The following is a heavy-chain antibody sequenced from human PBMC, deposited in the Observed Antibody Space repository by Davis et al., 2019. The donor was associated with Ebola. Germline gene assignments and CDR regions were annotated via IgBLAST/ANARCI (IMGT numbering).Heavy chain of an antibody. D-gene: IGHD3-9*01. V-gene: IGHV4-34*01. J-gene: IGHJ6*02. Sequence: MPSETLSLTCAVYGGSFSGYYWSWIRQPPGKGLEWIGEINHSGSTNYNPSLKSRVTISVDTSKNQFSLKLSSVTAADTAVYYCARGGLRYFDWLPPLGGMDVWGQGTTVTVSS. CDR3: ARGGLRYFDWLPPLGGMDV. CDR1: GGSFSGYY. CDR2: INHSGST.